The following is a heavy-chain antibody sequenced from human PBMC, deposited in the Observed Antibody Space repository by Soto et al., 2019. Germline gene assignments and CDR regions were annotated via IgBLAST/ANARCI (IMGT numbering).Heavy chain of an antibody. D-gene: IGHD3-10*01. J-gene: IGHJ3*02. CDR1: GYTFTSYY. CDR3: ARVNLFRHAFDI. CDR2: INPSGGST. Sequence: GASVKVSCKASGYTFTSYYMHWVRQAPGQGLEWMGIINPSGGSTSYAQKFQGRVTMTRDTSTGTVYMELSSLRSEDTAVYYCARVNLFRHAFDIWGQGTMATVSS. V-gene: IGHV1-46*03.